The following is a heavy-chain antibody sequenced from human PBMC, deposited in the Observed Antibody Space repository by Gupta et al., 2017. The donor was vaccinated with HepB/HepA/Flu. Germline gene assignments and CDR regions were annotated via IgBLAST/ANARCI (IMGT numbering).Heavy chain of an antibody. CDR3: ERDARAESGSPGDFDY. D-gene: IGHD6-13*01. Sequence: VQLVVSVGGLVQPGGSLRLSCAASGFTFSSYEMNLVRRAPGKGLEWVSYISSSGSTIKYADSVKGRFTISRDNDKNSMLLQMNSMRVEDKDMDYCERDARAESGSPGDFDYWGHGNLVTVSS. V-gene: IGHV3-48*03. CDR2: ISSSGSTI. CDR1: GFTFSSYE. J-gene: IGHJ4*01.